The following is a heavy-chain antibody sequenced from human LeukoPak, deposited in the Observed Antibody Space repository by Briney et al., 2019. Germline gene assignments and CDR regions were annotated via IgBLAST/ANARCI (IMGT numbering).Heavy chain of an antibody. D-gene: IGHD3-22*01. V-gene: IGHV4-59*08. CDR1: GGSISSYY. Sequence: SETLSLTCTVSGGSISSYYWSWIRQPPGKGLEWIGYIYYSGSTNYNPSLKSRVAISVDTSKNQFSLKLSAVTAADTAVYYCARLDSSGYYGDAFDIWGQGTMVTVSS. CDR3: ARLDSSGYYGDAFDI. CDR2: IYYSGST. J-gene: IGHJ3*02.